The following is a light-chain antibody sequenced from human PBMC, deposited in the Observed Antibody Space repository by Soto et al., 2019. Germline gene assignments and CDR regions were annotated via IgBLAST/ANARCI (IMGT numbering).Light chain of an antibody. CDR2: EGN. CDR3: CSHSRSSTFWV. V-gene: IGLV2-23*03. CDR1: SSDVGSYNL. Sequence: QSALTQPASVSGSPGQSITISCTGTSSDVGSYNLVSLYQQHPGKAPKPMIYEGNTLPSGVSKRFSGSKSGNTASLTISGLQAEDEADYYCCSHSRSSTFWVFGGGTKLTVL. J-gene: IGLJ3*02.